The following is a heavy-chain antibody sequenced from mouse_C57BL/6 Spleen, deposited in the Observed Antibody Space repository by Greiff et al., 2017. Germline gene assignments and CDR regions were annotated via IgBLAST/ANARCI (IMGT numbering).Heavy chain of an antibody. CDR2: IWGVGST. CDR3: ASRRNYYGSSWAMDY. J-gene: IGHJ4*01. D-gene: IGHD1-1*01. CDR1: GFSLTSYG. V-gene: IGHV2-6*01. Sequence: VKVVESGPGLVAPSQSLSITCTVSGFSLTSYGVDWVRQSPGKGLEWLGVIWGVGSTNYNSALKSRLSISKDNSKSQVFLKMNSLQTDDTAMYYCASRRNYYGSSWAMDYWGQGTSVTVSS.